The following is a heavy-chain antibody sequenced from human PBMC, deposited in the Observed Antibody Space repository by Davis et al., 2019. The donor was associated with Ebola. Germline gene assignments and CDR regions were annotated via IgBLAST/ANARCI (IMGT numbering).Heavy chain of an antibody. CDR3: AREPLATGTDYYYGMDV. J-gene: IGHJ6*04. V-gene: IGHV4-59*01. CDR2: IYYSGST. D-gene: IGHD5-12*01. CDR1: GCSISSYY. Sequence: SETLSLTCTVSGCSISSYYWSWIRQPPGKGLEWIGYIYYSGSTNYNPSLKSRVTISVDTSKNQFSLKLSSVTAADTAVYYCAREPLATGTDYYYGMDVWGKGTTVTVSS.